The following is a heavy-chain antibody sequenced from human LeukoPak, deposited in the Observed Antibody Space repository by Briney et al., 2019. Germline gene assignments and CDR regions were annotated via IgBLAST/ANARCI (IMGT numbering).Heavy chain of an antibody. CDR2: IITIFGTA. CDR3: ARGSPKIGYCSSTSCYAGWFDP. J-gene: IGHJ5*02. CDR1: GGTFSSYA. D-gene: IGHD2-2*01. Sequence: ASVKVSCKASGGTFSSYAIGWVRQAPGPGLEWMGGIITIFGTANYAQAFPGRVTITADESTSTAYMELSSLRSEDTAVYYCARGSPKIGYCSSTSCYAGWFDPWGQGTLVTVSS. V-gene: IGHV1-69*01.